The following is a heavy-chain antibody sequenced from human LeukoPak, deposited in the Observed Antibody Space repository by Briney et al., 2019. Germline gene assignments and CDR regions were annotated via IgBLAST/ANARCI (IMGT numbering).Heavy chain of an antibody. CDR3: ARLVCSTIPCYGKFYFDS. CDR2: ITGSSDSI. CDR1: GFIFSSYA. J-gene: IGHJ4*02. D-gene: IGHD2-2*01. Sequence: GGSLRLSCAASGFIFSSYAKEWVRQAPGKGLEWVSSITGSSDSIYYADSVKGRFTISRDSAKNSVYLQMNSLRAEDTAVYYCARLVCSTIPCYGKFYFDSWGQGTLVPVSS. V-gene: IGHV3-21*01.